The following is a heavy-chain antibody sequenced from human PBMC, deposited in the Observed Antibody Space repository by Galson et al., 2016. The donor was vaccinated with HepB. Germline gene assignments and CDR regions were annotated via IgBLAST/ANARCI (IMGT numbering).Heavy chain of an antibody. CDR3: ARALEYGSRNYYDYDAMGV. V-gene: IGHV5-10-1*01. Sequence: QSGAEVKEPGESLRISCQGSGYRLTDYWITWVRQVPGKGLQWMGRIDPDDSYTNYSPSFQGHVTISIDKSINTAYLQWSTLKASDTAIYYCARALEYGSRNYYDYDAMGVWGPGTTVIVSS. CDR2: IDPDDSYT. CDR1: GYRLTDYW. D-gene: IGHD4-17*01. J-gene: IGHJ6*02.